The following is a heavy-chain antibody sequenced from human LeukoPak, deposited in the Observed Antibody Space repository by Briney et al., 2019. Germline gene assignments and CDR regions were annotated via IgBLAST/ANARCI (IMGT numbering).Heavy chain of an antibody. D-gene: IGHD5-24*01. CDR3: AREIGRDGYNRSFDY. V-gene: IGHV4-4*07. CDR2: IYTSGSA. CDR1: GGSIISYY. J-gene: IGHJ4*02. Sequence: SETPSLTCTVSGGSIISYYWSWIRQPAGKGLEWIGRIYTSGSANYSPSLKGRVTMSVDASKNQFSLNLSSVTAADTAVYYCAREIGRDGYNRSFDYWGQGTLVTVSS.